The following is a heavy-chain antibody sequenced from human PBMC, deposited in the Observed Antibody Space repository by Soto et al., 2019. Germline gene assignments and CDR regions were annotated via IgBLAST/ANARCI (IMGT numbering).Heavy chain of an antibody. CDR3: ASHGYTYGGGYFDY. V-gene: IGHV3-66*04. J-gene: IGHJ4*02. D-gene: IGHD5-18*01. CDR2: IYSGGST. CDR1: GVTVSSNY. Sequence: EVQLVESGGGLVQPGGSLRLSCAASGVTVSSNYMSWVRQAPGKGLEWVSVIYSGGSTYYADSVKGRFTISRDNSKNTLYLQRNSLGAEDTAVYYCASHGYTYGGGYFDYWGQGTLVTVSS.